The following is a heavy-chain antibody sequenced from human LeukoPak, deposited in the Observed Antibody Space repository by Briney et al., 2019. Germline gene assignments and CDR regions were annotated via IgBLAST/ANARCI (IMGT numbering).Heavy chain of an antibody. CDR1: GFTFSSYP. Sequence: GGSLRLSCAASGFTFSSYPMHWVRQAPGKGLEWLAFISYDGSNKYYADSVKGRFSISRDNAKNTLYLQMNRLRAEDTAVYYCVRDYYYNMDVWGQGTTVTVS. CDR3: VRDYYYNMDV. CDR2: ISYDGSNK. V-gene: IGHV3-30-3*01. J-gene: IGHJ6*03.